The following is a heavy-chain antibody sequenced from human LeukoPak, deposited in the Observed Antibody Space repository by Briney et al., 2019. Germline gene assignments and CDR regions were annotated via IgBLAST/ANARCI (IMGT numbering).Heavy chain of an antibody. CDR2: VSAYDGST. D-gene: IGHD3-10*01. J-gene: IGHJ6*02. Sequence: ASVKVSCKASGYSFTSYGFTWVRRAPGQGLEWMGWVSAYDGSTNYAQKIRGRVTMTTDASKNTVYMELRSLRFDDTAVYYCARGGRDGMDVWGQGTTITVSS. CDR1: GYSFTSYG. V-gene: IGHV1-18*01. CDR3: ARGGRDGMDV.